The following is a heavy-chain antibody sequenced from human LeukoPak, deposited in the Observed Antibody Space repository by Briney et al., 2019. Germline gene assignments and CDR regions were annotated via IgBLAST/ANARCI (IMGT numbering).Heavy chain of an antibody. Sequence: PSETLSLTCAVYGGSFSGYYWSWIRQPPGKGLEWSGEINHSGSTNYNPSLKSRVTISIDKSKNQFSLKLSSVTAADTAVYYCARRTTVTIPFGYWGQGTLVTVSS. J-gene: IGHJ4*02. V-gene: IGHV4-34*01. D-gene: IGHD4-11*01. CDR3: ARRTTVTIPFGY. CDR1: GGSFSGYY. CDR2: INHSGST.